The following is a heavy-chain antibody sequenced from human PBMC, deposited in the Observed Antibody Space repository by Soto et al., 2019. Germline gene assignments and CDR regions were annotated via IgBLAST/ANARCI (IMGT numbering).Heavy chain of an antibody. Sequence: QITLKESGPPLVKPTQTLTLTCAFSGFSLSASGVGVGWIRQPPGKALEWLALIYWEDDKRYSPSLKSRLAITKDTSKNQLVLTMTNMDPVDTATYYCAHHDRGDTVDFWGQGTLVTVSS. CDR1: GFSLSASGVG. CDR3: AHHDRGDTVDF. J-gene: IGHJ4*02. D-gene: IGHD2-21*02. CDR2: IYWEDDK. V-gene: IGHV2-5*02.